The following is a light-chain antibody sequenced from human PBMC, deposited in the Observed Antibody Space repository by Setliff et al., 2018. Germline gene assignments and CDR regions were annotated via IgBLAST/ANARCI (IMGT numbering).Light chain of an antibody. V-gene: IGLV2-8*01. CDR3: SSYAGSNNPYV. Sequence: ALTQPLSASGSPGQSVTISCTGTSSDVGGYNYVSWYQQHPGKAPKLMIYEVSKRPAGVPDRFSGSKSGNTASLTVSGLQAEDEADYYCSSYAGSNNPYVFGTGTKVTVL. CDR2: EVS. CDR1: SSDVGGYNY. J-gene: IGLJ1*01.